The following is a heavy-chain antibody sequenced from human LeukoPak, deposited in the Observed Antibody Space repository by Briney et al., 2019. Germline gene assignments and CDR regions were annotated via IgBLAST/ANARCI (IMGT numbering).Heavy chain of an antibody. CDR3: AKDPPEGWELGGEAFDI. CDR1: GFTFSSYA. D-gene: IGHD1-26*01. Sequence: PGGSLRLSCAASGFTFSSYAMSWVRQAPGKGLEWVSAISGSGGSTYYAGSVKGRFTISRDNSKNTLYLQMNSLRAKDTAVYYCAKDPPEGWELGGEAFDIWGQGTMVTVSS. V-gene: IGHV3-23*01. J-gene: IGHJ3*02. CDR2: ISGSGGST.